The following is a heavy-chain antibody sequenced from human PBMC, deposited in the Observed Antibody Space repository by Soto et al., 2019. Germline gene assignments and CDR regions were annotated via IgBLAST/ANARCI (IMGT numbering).Heavy chain of an antibody. CDR1: GFSFNYNH. Sequence: VPLVESGGDLIQPGGSLRLSCAASGFSFNYNHMSWVRQAPGRGPEWVSTVYYNGNTYHADSVKGRFTISRDTSKNMLYLQMNSLRAEDTAVYYCATGVDTAKAGYWGQGTLVTVSS. V-gene: IGHV3-53*01. J-gene: IGHJ4*02. CDR2: VYYNGNT. D-gene: IGHD5-18*01. CDR3: ATGVDTAKAGY.